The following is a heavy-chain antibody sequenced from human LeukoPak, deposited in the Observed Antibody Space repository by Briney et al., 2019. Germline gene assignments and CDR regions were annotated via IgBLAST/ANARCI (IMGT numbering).Heavy chain of an antibody. CDR2: FDPEDGET. V-gene: IGHV1-24*01. CDR1: GYTFTSYA. Sequence: GASVKVSCKASGYTFTSYAMHWVRQAPGKGLEWMGGFDPEDGETIYAQKFQGRVTMTEDTSTDTAYMELSSLRSEDTAVYYCAAFMIVVVISHVDSYGMDVWGQGTTVTVSS. D-gene: IGHD3-22*01. J-gene: IGHJ6*02. CDR3: AAFMIVVVISHVDSYGMDV.